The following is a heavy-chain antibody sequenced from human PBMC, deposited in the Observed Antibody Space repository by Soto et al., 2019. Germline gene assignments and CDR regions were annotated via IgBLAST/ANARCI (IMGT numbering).Heavy chain of an antibody. CDR3: AASSSVAAAGYFKF. Sequence: QVQLVQSGAEVKEPGSSVKVSCKATGDLFNNYAFNWVRQAPGQGLEWMGRISPLFSTTNDAQKFQGRVMMGAEELTTIVYLEVSNLESEDTAMYYFAASSSVAAAGYFKFLGQGTLVTVSP. V-gene: IGHV1-69*01. CDR1: GDLFNNYA. D-gene: IGHD6-13*01. J-gene: IGHJ4*02. CDR2: ISPLFSTT.